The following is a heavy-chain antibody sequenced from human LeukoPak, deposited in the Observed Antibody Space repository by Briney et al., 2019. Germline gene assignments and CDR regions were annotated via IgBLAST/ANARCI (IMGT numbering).Heavy chain of an antibody. CDR2: IYYTGST. J-gene: IGHJ4*02. CDR1: GDSIRSYD. CDR3: ARQFLYYYDSSGHYYYFDY. V-gene: IGHV4-59*08. D-gene: IGHD3-22*01. Sequence: KTSETLSLTCTVSGDSIRSYDWSWLRQPSGQGLEWIGNIYYTGSTNYNPSLKSRVAISVDTSSKQLSLKLSSVTAADTAVYYCARQFLYYYDSSGHYYYFDYWGQGTLVTVSS.